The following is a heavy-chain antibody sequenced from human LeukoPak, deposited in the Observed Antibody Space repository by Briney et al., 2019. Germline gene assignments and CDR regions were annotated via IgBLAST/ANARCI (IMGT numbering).Heavy chain of an antibody. D-gene: IGHD3-3*01. CDR3: ARDSAALTIFGVVTHPSYGMDV. Sequence: SETLSLTCTVSGGSVSSGSYYWSWIRQPPGKGLEWIGYIYYSGSTNYNPSLKSRVTISVDTSKNQFSLKLSSVTAADTAVYYCARDSAALTIFGVVTHPSYGMDVWAKGPRSPSP. J-gene: IGHJ6*02. CDR1: GGSVSSGSYY. CDR2: IYYSGST. V-gene: IGHV4-61*01.